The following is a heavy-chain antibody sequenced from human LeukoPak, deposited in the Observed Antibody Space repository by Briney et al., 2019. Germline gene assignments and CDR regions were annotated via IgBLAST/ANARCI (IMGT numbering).Heavy chain of an antibody. D-gene: IGHD6-6*01. CDR3: ARASSSSR. V-gene: IGHV3-21*01. Sequence: KSGGSLRLSCAASGFTFSSYAMNWVRQPPGKGLEWVSSISSSSSYIYYADSVKGRFTISRDNAKNSLYLQMNSLRAEDTAVYYCARASSSSRWGQGTLVTVSS. CDR1: GFTFSSYA. J-gene: IGHJ4*02. CDR2: ISSSSSYI.